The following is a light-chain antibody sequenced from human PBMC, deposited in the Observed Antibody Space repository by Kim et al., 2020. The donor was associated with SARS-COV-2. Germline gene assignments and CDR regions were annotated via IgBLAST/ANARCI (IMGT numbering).Light chain of an antibody. Sequence: EIVLTQSPGTLSLSPGERATLSCRASQSVGSNSLAWYQQKPGRAPRLVMYDVSKRATGTPDRFSGSGSGTDFTLTISRLEPDDFGVFYCQQYGNSLTFGGGTKLEI. V-gene: IGKV3-20*01. CDR1: QSVGSNS. CDR2: DVS. CDR3: QQYGNSLT. J-gene: IGKJ4*01.